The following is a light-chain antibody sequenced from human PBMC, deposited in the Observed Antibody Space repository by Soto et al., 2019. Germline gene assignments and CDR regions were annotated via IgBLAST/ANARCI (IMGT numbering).Light chain of an antibody. Sequence: QSALTQPASVSGSPGQSITISCTGTSSDVGGYNFVSWYQQHPGKAPKVMIYDVSDRPSGVSDRFSGSKSGNTASLTISGRQAEDEAHYYCTSYTTSSTVVFGGGTKLTVL. CDR3: TSYTTSSTVV. CDR1: SSDVGGYNF. V-gene: IGLV2-14*03. CDR2: DVS. J-gene: IGLJ2*01.